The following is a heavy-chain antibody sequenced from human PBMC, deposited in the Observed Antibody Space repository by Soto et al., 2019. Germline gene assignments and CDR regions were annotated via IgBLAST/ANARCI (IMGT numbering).Heavy chain of an antibody. Sequence: SETLSLTCTVSGGSISSYYWSWIRQPPGKGLDWIGYIFYSGSTDYNPSLKSRVTISVDTSKNQFSLKLNSMTAADTAVYYCARHNYGSGSTYFDYWGQGTLVTVS. D-gene: IGHD3-10*01. CDR3: ARHNYGSGSTYFDY. J-gene: IGHJ4*02. CDR2: IFYSGST. V-gene: IGHV4-59*08. CDR1: GGSISSYY.